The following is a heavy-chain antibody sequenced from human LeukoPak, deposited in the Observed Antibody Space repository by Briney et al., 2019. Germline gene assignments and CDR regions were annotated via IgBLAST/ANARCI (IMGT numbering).Heavy chain of an antibody. Sequence: PGGSLRLSCAASGFTVSSNYMSWVRQAPGKGLEWVSVVYSGCSTFYADSVKGRFTISRDNSKNTLYLQVNSLRVEDTAVYYCAREGRGSYYFDYWGQGTLVTVSS. J-gene: IGHJ4*02. CDR3: AREGRGSYYFDY. CDR2: VYSGCST. D-gene: IGHD1-26*01. V-gene: IGHV3-66*01. CDR1: GFTVSSNY.